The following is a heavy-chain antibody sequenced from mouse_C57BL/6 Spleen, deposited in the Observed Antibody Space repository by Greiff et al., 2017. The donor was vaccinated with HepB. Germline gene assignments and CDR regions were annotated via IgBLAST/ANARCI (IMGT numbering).Heavy chain of an antibody. V-gene: IGHV1-76*01. D-gene: IGHD2-5*01. CDR1: GYTFTDYY. J-gene: IGHJ4*01. CDR2: IYPGSGNT. Sequence: VQLQQSGAELVRPGASVKLSCKASGYTFTDYYINWVKQRPGQGLEWIARIYPGSGNTYYNEKFKGKATLTAEKSSSTAYMQLSSLTSEDSAVYFCARDYSNYPYYYAMDYWGQGTSVTVSS. CDR3: ARDYSNYPYYYAMDY.